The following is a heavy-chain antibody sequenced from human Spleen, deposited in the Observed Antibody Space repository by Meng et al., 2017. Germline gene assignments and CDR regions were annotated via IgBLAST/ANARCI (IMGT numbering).Heavy chain of an antibody. D-gene: IGHD3-16*01. J-gene: IGHJ4*02. V-gene: IGHV3-7*01. CDR2: IKQDGSEK. CDR3: ARDRLVYFDY. CDR1: GFTFSSYA. Sequence: GGSLRLSCAASGFTFSSYAMSWVRQAPGKGLEWVANIKQDGSEKYYVDSVKGRFTISRDNAKNSLYLQMNSLRAEDTAVYYCARDRLVYFDYWGQGTLVTVSS.